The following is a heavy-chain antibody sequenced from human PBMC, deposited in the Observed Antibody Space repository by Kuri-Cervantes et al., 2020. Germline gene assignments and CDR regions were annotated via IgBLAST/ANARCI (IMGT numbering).Heavy chain of an antibody. V-gene: IGHV3-11*04. CDR1: GFTFSDYY. CDR2: ISSSGSTI. Sequence: GESLKISCAASGFTFSDYYMTWIRQAPGKGLEWVSYISSSGSTIYYADSVKGRFTISRDNAKNTLCLQMNSLRAEDTAMYYCAKDGISYCGSDCYLDYWGQGTLVTVSS. D-gene: IGHD2-21*02. CDR3: AKDGISYCGSDCYLDY. J-gene: IGHJ4*02.